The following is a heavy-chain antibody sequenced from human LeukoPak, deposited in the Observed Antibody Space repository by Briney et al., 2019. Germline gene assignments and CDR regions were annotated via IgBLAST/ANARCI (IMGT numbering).Heavy chain of an antibody. CDR1: GFIFSSAW. V-gene: IGHV3-15*01. CDR2: IKTKTDGWTT. J-gene: IGHJ4*02. D-gene: IGHD3-3*01. CDR3: TTTHYNFYDLDH. Sequence: PGGSLRLSCAASGFIFSSAWMSWVRQAPGKGLEWVGHIKTKTDGWTTDYAAPVKGRFTISRDDSKNTVYLQMNSLKTEDTAVYYRTTTHYNFYDLDHWGQGTLVTVSS.